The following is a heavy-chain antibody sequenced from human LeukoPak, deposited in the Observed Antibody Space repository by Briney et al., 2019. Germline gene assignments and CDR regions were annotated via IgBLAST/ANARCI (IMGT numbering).Heavy chain of an antibody. CDR1: GYAFSSYY. J-gene: IGHJ4*02. Sequence: GASVKVSCKASGYAFSSYYMHWVRQAPGQGLEWMGIINPTGGGTTYEQKFQGRLTMTRDTSTATIYMDLSSLRSEDTAVYFCARALDFGGNDFDYWGQGTLVTVSS. D-gene: IGHD4-23*01. CDR3: ARALDFGGNDFDY. CDR2: INPTGGGT. V-gene: IGHV1-46*01.